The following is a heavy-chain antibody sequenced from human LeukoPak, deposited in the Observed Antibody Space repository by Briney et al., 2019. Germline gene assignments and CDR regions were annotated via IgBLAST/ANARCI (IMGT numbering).Heavy chain of an antibody. J-gene: IGHJ4*02. V-gene: IGHV3-53*01. CDR1: GFTVSSNY. CDR2: IYSGGTT. CDR3: ARRAGGYSHPYDY. D-gene: IGHD4-23*01. Sequence: GSLRLSCAASGFTVSSNYMSWVRQAPGKGLEWVSLIYSGGTTYYADSVKGRFTISRDNSKNTLYLRMNSLRAEDTAVYYCARRAGGYSHPYDYWGQGILVTVSS.